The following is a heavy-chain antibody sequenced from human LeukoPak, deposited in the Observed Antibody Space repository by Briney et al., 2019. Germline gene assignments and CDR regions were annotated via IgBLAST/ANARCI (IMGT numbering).Heavy chain of an antibody. V-gene: IGHV4-4*07. Sequence: SETLSLTCTVSGGSISSYYWSWIRQPAGKGLEWIGRIYTSGSTNYNPSLKSRVTMSVDTSKNQFSLKLSSVTAADTAAYYCARDMSTRVTPISYALDVWGQGTMVIVSS. J-gene: IGHJ3*01. D-gene: IGHD4-23*01. CDR1: GGSISSYY. CDR3: ARDMSTRVTPISYALDV. CDR2: IYTSGST.